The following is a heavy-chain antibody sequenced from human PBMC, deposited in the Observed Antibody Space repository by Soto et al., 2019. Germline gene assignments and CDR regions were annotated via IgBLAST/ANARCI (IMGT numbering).Heavy chain of an antibody. CDR2: IYYSGNT. D-gene: IGHD5-18*01. J-gene: IGHJ5*01. CDR3: ARIPADTYMTYWFDP. Sequence: SETLSLTCTVSGDSVTSGDYYWSWIRQPPGRGLEWIGYIYYSGNTNYSPSLKSRVAISLDTSHNQFSLKLSSVTAADTAVYFCARIPADTYMTYWFDPWGQGTLVTVSS. V-gene: IGHV4-61*08. CDR1: GDSVTSGDYY.